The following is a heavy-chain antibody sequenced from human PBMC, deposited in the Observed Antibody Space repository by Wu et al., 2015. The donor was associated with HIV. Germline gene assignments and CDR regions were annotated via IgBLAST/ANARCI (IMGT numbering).Heavy chain of an antibody. J-gene: IGHJ4*02. CDR1: GYTFTNYY. Sequence: VQLVQSGAEVKRPGASVKVSCTTSGYTFTNYYTHWVRQAPGQRLEWMGWINPQKGDTNYAQKFHGRVTMTTDTSANTAYMELRSLTSDDTAIYFCVRDAGPVDFDYWGQGTLVTVPS. V-gene: IGHV1-2*02. CDR3: VRDAGPVDFDY. CDR2: INPQKGDT. D-gene: IGHD2-2*01.